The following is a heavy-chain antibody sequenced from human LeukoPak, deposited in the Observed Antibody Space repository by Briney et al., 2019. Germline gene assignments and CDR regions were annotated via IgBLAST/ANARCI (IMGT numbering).Heavy chain of an antibody. D-gene: IGHD3-3*01. CDR2: INHSGST. CDR3: ARKAYYDFWNGSRYYYYYMDV. Sequence: SETLSLTCAVYGGSFSGYYWSWIRQPPGKGLEWIGEINHSGSTNYNPSLKSRVTISVDTSKNQFSLKLSSVTAADTAVYYCARKAYYDFWNGSRYYYYYMDVWGKGTTVTVSS. CDR1: GGSFSGYY. V-gene: IGHV4-34*01. J-gene: IGHJ6*03.